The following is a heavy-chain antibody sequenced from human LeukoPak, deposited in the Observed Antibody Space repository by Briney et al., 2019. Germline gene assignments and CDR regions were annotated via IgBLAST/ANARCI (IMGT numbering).Heavy chain of an antibody. J-gene: IGHJ4*02. Sequence: SETLSLTFAFYGGSFSRYYWGWIRQPPGKGLEWIGSIYYSGSTYYNPSLKSRVTISVDTSKNQFSLKLSSVTAADTAVYYCARQGLECELGLRSHFDYWGQGTLVTVSS. V-gene: IGHV4-39*01. D-gene: IGHD1-7*01. CDR1: GGSFSRYY. CDR2: IYYSGST. CDR3: ARQGLECELGLRSHFDY.